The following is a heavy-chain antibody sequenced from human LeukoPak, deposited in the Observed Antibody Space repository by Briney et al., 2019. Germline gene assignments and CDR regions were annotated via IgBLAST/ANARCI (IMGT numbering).Heavy chain of an antibody. Sequence: GGSLRLSCAVSGFTFSGHWMFWVRQAPGKGLEWVSSTNSDGSSRGYTDSVKGRFTISRDNAKNSLYLQMNSLRAEDTAVYYCAELGITMIGGVWGKGTTVTISS. CDR2: TNSDGSSR. D-gene: IGHD3-10*02. CDR3: AELGITMIGGV. V-gene: IGHV3-74*01. CDR1: GFTFSGHW. J-gene: IGHJ6*04.